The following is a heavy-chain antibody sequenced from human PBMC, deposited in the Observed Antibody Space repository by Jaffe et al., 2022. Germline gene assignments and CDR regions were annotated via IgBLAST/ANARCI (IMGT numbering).Heavy chain of an antibody. D-gene: IGHD3-3*01. CDR3: ARGEADFWSGYQVDI. CDR1: GGSFSGYY. CDR2: INHSGST. V-gene: IGHV4-34*01. Sequence: QVQLQQWGAGLLKPSETLSLTCAVYGGSFSGYYWSWIRQPPGKGLEWIGEINHSGSTNYNPSLKSRVTISVDTSKNQFSLKLSSVTAADTAVYYCARGEADFWSGYQVDIWGQGTMVTVSS. J-gene: IGHJ3*02.